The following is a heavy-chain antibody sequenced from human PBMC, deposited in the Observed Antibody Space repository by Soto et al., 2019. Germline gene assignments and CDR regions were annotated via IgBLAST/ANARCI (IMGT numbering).Heavy chain of an antibody. CDR1: GFTFSSYS. V-gene: IGHV3-48*02. J-gene: IGHJ4*02. D-gene: IGHD5-18*01. CDR3: ASGVGYGYESPTDY. CDR2: ISSSSSTI. Sequence: EVQLVESGGGLVQPGGSLRLSCAASGFTFSSYSMNWVRQSPGKGLEWVSYISSSSSTIYYADSVKGRFTISRDNAKNSLYLQMNSLRDEDTAGYYCASGVGYGYESPTDYLVQGTLVTVSS.